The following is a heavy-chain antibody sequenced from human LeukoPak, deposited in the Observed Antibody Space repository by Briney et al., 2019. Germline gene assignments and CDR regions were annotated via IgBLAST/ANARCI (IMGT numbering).Heavy chain of an antibody. Sequence: GGSLRLSCAASGFTVSSNYMSWVRQAPGKGLEWVSVIYSGGSTYHADSVKGRFTISRDNSKNTLYLQMNSLRAEDTAVYYCAGGYEYSSSSLDYWGQGTLVTVSS. CDR2: IYSGGST. V-gene: IGHV3-53*01. CDR3: AGGYEYSSSSLDY. J-gene: IGHJ4*02. CDR1: GFTVSSNY. D-gene: IGHD6-6*01.